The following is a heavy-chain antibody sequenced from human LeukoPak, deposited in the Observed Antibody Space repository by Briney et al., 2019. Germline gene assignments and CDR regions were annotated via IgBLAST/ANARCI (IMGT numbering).Heavy chain of an antibody. CDR2: IYYSGIT. J-gene: IGHJ4*02. V-gene: IGHV4-59*12. CDR1: GDSISSYY. CDR3: AREGIVRTYDQ. D-gene: IGHD2/OR15-2a*01. Sequence: PSETLSLTCTVSGDSISSYYWYWFRQPSGKELEWIACIYYSGITHYNPSLKSRVTISLDTSKNQFSLRLRSVTAADTAVYYCAREGIVRTYDQWGQGTLVTVSS.